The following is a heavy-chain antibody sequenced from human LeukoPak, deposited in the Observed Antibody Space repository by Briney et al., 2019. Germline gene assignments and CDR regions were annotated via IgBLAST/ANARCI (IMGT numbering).Heavy chain of an antibody. CDR2: IIPIFGTA. V-gene: IGHV1-69*05. Sequence: GASVKVSCKASGGTFSSYAISWVRQAPGQGLEWMGGIIPIFGTANYAQKLQVRVTMTTDTPTSTAYMELRGLRSDDTAVYYCARVVVVGDNYFDYWGQGTLVTVSS. CDR1: GGTFSSYA. D-gene: IGHD2-15*01. CDR3: ARVVVVGDNYFDY. J-gene: IGHJ4*02.